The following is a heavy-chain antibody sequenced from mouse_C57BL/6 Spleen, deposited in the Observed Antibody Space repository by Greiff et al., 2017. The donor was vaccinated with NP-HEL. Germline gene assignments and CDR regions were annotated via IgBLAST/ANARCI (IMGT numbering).Heavy chain of an antibody. CDR1: GFTFSDYY. Sequence: EVMLVESGGGLVQPGGSLKLSCAASGFTFSDYYMYWVRQTPEKRLEWVAYISNGGGSTYYPDTVKGRVTIFGDNAKNTLYLQMSRLKSEDTAMYYCAREGGAMDYWGQGTSVTVSS. CDR3: AREGGAMDY. CDR2: ISNGGGST. J-gene: IGHJ4*01. V-gene: IGHV5-12*01.